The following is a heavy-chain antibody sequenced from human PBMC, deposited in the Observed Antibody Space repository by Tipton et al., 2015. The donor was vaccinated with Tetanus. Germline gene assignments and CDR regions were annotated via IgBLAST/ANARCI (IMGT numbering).Heavy chain of an antibody. D-gene: IGHD3-22*01. CDR1: GFTFSSYG. J-gene: IGHJ2*01. CDR2: IWHDGSNK. CDR3: ASASSGYYGVDWYFDL. Sequence: SLRLSCAASGFTFSSYGMHWVRQAPGKGLEWVAVIWHDGSNKYYADSVKGRFTISRDNSKNTLYLQMNSLRAEDTAVYYCASASSGYYGVDWYFDLWGHGTLVTVSS. V-gene: IGHV3-33*03.